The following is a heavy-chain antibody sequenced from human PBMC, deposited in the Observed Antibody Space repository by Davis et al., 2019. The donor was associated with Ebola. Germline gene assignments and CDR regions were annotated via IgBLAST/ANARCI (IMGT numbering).Heavy chain of an antibody. CDR2: ISASGGST. D-gene: IGHD2-2*01. Sequence: GESLKISCAASGFTFSSYAMSWVRQAPGKGLEWVSTISASGGSTYYADSVKGRFTISRDSSKNTLYLQMNSLRAEDTAVYYCARRTPPDYWGQGTLVTVSS. CDR3: ARRTPPDY. J-gene: IGHJ4*02. CDR1: GFTFSSYA. V-gene: IGHV3-23*01.